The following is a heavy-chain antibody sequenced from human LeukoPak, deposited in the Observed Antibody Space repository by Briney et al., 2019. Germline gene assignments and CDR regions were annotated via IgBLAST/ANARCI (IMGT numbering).Heavy chain of an antibody. V-gene: IGHV3-53*01. J-gene: IGHJ4*02. CDR1: GFTFSSNY. D-gene: IGHD5-24*01. CDR2: IYVDGTT. CDR3: ARGDGYNFFDY. Sequence: RGSLILSCAASGFTFSSNYMSWVRQAPGKGLEWVSVIYVDGTTYYADSVKGRFTISRDNSKNTLSLQMNSLRAEDTAVYYCARGDGYNFFDYWGQGTLVTVSS.